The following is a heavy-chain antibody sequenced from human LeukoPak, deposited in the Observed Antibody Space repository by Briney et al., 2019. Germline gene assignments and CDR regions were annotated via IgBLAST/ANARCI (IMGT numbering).Heavy chain of an antibody. CDR1: GFIFSSYG. CDR2: IQYDGSNK. V-gene: IGHV3-30*02. D-gene: IGHD3-10*01. Sequence: PGGSLRLSCAASGFIFSSYGMHWVRQVPGKGLEGVTFIQYDGSNKYYADSVKGRFTISRDNAKNSLYLQMNSLRAEDTAVYYCARVQPRFGYYGSGSYHNPFDYWGQGTLVTVSS. J-gene: IGHJ4*02. CDR3: ARVQPRFGYYGSGSYHNPFDY.